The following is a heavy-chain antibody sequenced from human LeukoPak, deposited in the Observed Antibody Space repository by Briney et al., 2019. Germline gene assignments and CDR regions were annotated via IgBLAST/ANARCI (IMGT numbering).Heavy chain of an antibody. CDR2: INPNSGGT. J-gene: IGHJ4*02. CDR3: ARRSAYSSSWYEN. D-gene: IGHD6-13*01. Sequence: ASVKVSFKASGYTFTGYYMHWVRQAPGQGLEWMGWINPNSGGTNYAQKFQGRVTMTRDTSISTAYMELSRLRSDDTAVYYCARRSAYSSSWYENWGQGTLVTVSS. CDR1: GYTFTGYY. V-gene: IGHV1-2*02.